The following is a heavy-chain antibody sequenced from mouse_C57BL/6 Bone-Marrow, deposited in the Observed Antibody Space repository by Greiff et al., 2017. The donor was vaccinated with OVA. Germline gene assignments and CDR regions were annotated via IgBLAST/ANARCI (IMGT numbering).Heavy chain of an antibody. CDR1: GYTFTSYW. V-gene: IGHV1-82*01. CDR3: ARSRSVTKGSNFDY. D-gene: IGHD1-3*01. Sequence: QVQLQQSGAELVKPGASVKLSCKASGYTFTSYWMHWVKQRPGKGLEWIGRIYPGDGDTNYNGKFKGKATLTADKSSSTAYMQLSSLTSEDSAVYFCARSRSVTKGSNFDYWGQGTTLTVSS. CDR2: IYPGDGDT. J-gene: IGHJ2*01.